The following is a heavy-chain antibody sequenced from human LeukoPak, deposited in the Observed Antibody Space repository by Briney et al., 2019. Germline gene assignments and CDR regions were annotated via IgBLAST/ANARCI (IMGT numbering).Heavy chain of an antibody. CDR2: INPNSGGT. J-gene: IGHJ4*02. Sequence: ASVKVSCKASGYTFTCYYMHWGRQAPGQGLEWRGWINPNSGGTNYAQKFQGRVTMTRDTSISTAYMELSRLRSDDTAVYYCARDRQLYSSGWYVNYWGQGTLVTVSS. V-gene: IGHV1-2*02. CDR1: GYTFTCYY. D-gene: IGHD6-19*01. CDR3: ARDRQLYSSGWYVNY.